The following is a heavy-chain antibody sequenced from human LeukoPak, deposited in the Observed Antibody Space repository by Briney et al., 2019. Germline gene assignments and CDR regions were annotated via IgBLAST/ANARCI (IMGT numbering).Heavy chain of an antibody. CDR3: ASREWELTWNWFDP. Sequence: SETLSLTCTVSGGSISSSINYWAWIRQPPGKGLEWIATTKYGASTFYNPSLRSRVTISVDTSENQFSLKVNSVTAADTAVYYCASREWELTWNWFDPWGQGTLVTVSS. CDR2: TKYGAST. V-gene: IGHV4-39*01. J-gene: IGHJ5*02. CDR1: GGSISSSINY. D-gene: IGHD1-26*01.